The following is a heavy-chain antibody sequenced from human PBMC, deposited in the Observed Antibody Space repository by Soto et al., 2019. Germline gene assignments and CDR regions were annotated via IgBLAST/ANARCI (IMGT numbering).Heavy chain of an antibody. Sequence: QVQLVESGGGVVQPGRSLRLSCAASGFTFSSYAMHWVRQAPGKGLEWVAVISYDGSNKYYADSVKGRFTISRDNSKNTPYLQMNSLRAEDTAVYYCARDRTIFGVVAYLDYWGQGTLVTVSS. D-gene: IGHD3-3*01. CDR2: ISYDGSNK. J-gene: IGHJ4*02. CDR3: ARDRTIFGVVAYLDY. V-gene: IGHV3-30-3*01. CDR1: GFTFSSYA.